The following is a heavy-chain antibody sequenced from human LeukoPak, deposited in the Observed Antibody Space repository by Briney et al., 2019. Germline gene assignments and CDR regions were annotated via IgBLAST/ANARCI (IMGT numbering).Heavy chain of an antibody. Sequence: ASVKVSCKASGYTFTGYYMHWVRQAPGQGLEWMGWINPNSGGTNYAQKFQGRVTMTRDTSISTAYMELSRLRSDDTAVYYCARSSRDIVVVVAATSDAAFDIWGQGTMVTVSS. J-gene: IGHJ3*02. D-gene: IGHD2-15*01. CDR1: GYTFTGYY. CDR2: INPNSGGT. CDR3: ARSSRDIVVVVAATSDAAFDI. V-gene: IGHV1-2*02.